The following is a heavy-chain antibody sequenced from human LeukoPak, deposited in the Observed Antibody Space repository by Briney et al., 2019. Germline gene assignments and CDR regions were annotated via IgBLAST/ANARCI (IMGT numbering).Heavy chain of an antibody. V-gene: IGHV3-30*14. CDR2: VASDGKHQ. Sequence: GGPLSLSCDGSPLTLSSYAMHSVRQAPGTGLGWGAAVASDGKHQHYADSVKARFTISRDNSKNTVYLQMKSQRAEDTAMYFCARDRVGPPGVYWFDPWGQGALVTVSS. D-gene: IGHD2-2*01. J-gene: IGHJ5*02. CDR1: PLTLSSYA. CDR3: ARDRVGPPGVYWFDP.